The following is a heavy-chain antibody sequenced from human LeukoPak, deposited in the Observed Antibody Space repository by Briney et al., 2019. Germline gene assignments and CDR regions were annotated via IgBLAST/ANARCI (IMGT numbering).Heavy chain of an antibody. Sequence: GGSLRLSCAASGFTFSNAWMSWVRQAPGKGREWVGRIKSKTDGGTTDYAAPVKGRFTISRDDSKNTLYLQMNSLKTEDTAVYYCTTGLWFGELFGLGYWGQGTLVTVSS. J-gene: IGHJ4*02. CDR1: GFTFSNAW. CDR3: TTGLWFGELFGLGY. V-gene: IGHV3-15*01. CDR2: IKSKTDGGTT. D-gene: IGHD3-10*01.